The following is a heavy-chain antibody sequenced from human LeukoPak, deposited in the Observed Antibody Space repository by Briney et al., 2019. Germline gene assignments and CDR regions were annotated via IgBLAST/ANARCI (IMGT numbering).Heavy chain of an antibody. CDR1: GFTFSSYW. V-gene: IGHV3-7*01. Sequence: GSLRLSCAASGFTFSSYWMSWVRQAPGKGLEWVANIKKDGSEKYYVDSVKGRFTISRDNAKNSLYLQMNSLRAEDTAVYYCARDLYRIVVVPHYFDYWGQGTLVTVSS. CDR2: IKKDGSEK. CDR3: ARDLYRIVVVPHYFDY. J-gene: IGHJ4*02. D-gene: IGHD3-22*01.